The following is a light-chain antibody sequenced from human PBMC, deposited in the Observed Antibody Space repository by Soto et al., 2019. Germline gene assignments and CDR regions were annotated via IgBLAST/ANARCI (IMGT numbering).Light chain of an antibody. CDR2: EVS. J-gene: IGLJ2*01. V-gene: IGLV2-14*01. CDR1: SSDVGGYNY. CDR3: SSYTSSSPHVV. Sequence: QSALTQPASVSGSPGQSITISCTGTSSDVGGYNYVSWYRHHPGKAPKLMIYEVSNRPSGVSNRFSGSKSGNTAFLTISGLQAEDEADYYCSSYTSSSPHVVFGGGTKLTVL.